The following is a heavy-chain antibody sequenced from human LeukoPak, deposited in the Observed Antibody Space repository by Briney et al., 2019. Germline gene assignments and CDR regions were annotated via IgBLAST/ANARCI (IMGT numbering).Heavy chain of an antibody. CDR3: AREPFHYDSSGYYYDY. Sequence: SETLSLTCTVSGGSISSYHWSWIRQPAGKGLEWIGRIYTSGSTNYNPSLKSRVTMSVDTSKNQFSLKLSSVTAADTAVYYCAREPFHYDSSGYYYDYWGQGTLVTVSS. V-gene: IGHV4-4*07. J-gene: IGHJ4*02. CDR1: GGSISSYH. CDR2: IYTSGST. D-gene: IGHD3-22*01.